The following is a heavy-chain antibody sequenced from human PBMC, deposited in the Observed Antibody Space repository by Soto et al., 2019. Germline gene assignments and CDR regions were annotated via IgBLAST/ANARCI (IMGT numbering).Heavy chain of an antibody. CDR2: INSDGSTT. CDR1: GFTFSNYW. J-gene: IGHJ4*02. D-gene: IGHD6-19*01. CDR3: ARLPGYSTGWTPFDF. Sequence: PGGSLRLSCAASGFTFSNYWMHWVRQAPGKGLVWVSRINSDGSTTSHAASVKGRFTISRDNAKNTLYLQMNSLRAEDTAVYYCARLPGYSTGWTPFDFWGQGTQVTVSS. V-gene: IGHV3-74*01.